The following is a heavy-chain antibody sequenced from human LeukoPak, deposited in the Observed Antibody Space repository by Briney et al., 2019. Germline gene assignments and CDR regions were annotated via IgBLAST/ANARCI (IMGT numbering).Heavy chain of an antibody. CDR3: ARGPSGSYWNPEYFQH. D-gene: IGHD1-26*01. Sequence: PGGSLRLSCAASGFTFSSYSMNWVRQAPGKGLEWVSYISSSSSTIYYADSVKGRFTISRDNAKNSLYLQMNSLRAEDTAVYYCARGPSGSYWNPEYFQHWGQGTLVTVSS. CDR1: GFTFSSYS. J-gene: IGHJ1*01. CDR2: ISSSSSTI. V-gene: IGHV3-48*04.